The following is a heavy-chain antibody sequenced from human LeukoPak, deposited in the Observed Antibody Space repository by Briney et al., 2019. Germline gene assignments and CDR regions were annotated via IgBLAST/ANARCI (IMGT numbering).Heavy chain of an antibody. CDR3: ARLRGYSYGHIDY. V-gene: IGHV4-59*07. CDR1: GRSNSSYY. J-gene: IGHJ4*02. D-gene: IGHD5-18*01. Sequence: SDTLSLTCTVSGRSNSSYYWSWIRQPPGKALECIGYIYYSGSTNYNPSLKSRVTISVDTAKNQFSLKLSTVPAADTAVYYCARLRGYSYGHIDYWGQGALVTVSS. CDR2: IYYSGST.